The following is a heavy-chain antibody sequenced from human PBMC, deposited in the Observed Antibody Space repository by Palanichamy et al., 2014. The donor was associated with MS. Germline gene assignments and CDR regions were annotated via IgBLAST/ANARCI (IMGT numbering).Heavy chain of an antibody. CDR2: IKQDGSEK. V-gene: IGHV3-7*03. CDR1: GFTFITYW. J-gene: IGHJ4*02. D-gene: IGHD1-26*01. CDR3: ARGRTTSSGSHNF. Sequence: EVQLVESGGGLVQPGGSLRLSCAASGFTFITYWMTWVCQAPGKGLEWVASIKQDGSEKYYADSVKGRFTISRDNAKTSLYLQMNSLRAEDTALYFCARGRTTSSGSHNFWGQGTLVTVSS.